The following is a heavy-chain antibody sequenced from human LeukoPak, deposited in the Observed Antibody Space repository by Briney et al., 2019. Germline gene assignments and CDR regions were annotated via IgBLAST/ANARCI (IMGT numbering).Heavy chain of an antibody. D-gene: IGHD3-22*01. CDR1: GFTFSSYA. Sequence: PGGSLRLSCAASGFTFSSYAMSWVRQAPGKGLEWVSGISTSGGSTSYADSVKGRFTISRDNPRNTLYMQMNSLRAEYTALYYCAIMHPYYDGSGYWVQWGQGTLVTVSS. V-gene: IGHV3-23*01. CDR2: ISTSGGST. J-gene: IGHJ4*02. CDR3: AIMHPYYDGSGYWVQ.